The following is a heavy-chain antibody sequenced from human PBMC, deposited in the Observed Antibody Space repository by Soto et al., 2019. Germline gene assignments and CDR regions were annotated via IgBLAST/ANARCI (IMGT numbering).Heavy chain of an antibody. CDR2: ISGSGGST. V-gene: IGHV3-23*01. D-gene: IGHD2-15*01. J-gene: IGHJ4*02. CDR3: AKHGGPSAGIVVVVALDFDY. Sequence: GGSLRLSCAASGFTFSSYAMSWVRQAPGKGLEWVSAISGSGGSTYYADSVKGRFTISRDNSKNTLYLQMNSLRAEDTAVYYCAKHGGPSAGIVVVVALDFDYWGQGTLVTVSS. CDR1: GFTFSSYA.